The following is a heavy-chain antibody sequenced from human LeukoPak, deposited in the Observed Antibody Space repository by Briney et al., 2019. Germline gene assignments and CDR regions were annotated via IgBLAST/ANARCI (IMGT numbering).Heavy chain of an antibody. Sequence: PSETLSLTCTVSGGSISSGSYYWSWIRQPAGKGLEWIGRIYTSGSTNYNPSLKSRVTISVDTSKNQFSLKLSSVTAADTAVYYCARGIVTGTTNWFDPWGQGTLVTVSS. CDR1: GGSISSGSYY. J-gene: IGHJ5*02. CDR2: IYTSGST. V-gene: IGHV4-61*02. CDR3: ARGIVTGTTNWFDP. D-gene: IGHD1-20*01.